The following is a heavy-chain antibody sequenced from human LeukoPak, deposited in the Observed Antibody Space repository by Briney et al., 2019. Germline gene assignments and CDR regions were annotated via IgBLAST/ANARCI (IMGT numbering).Heavy chain of an antibody. CDR1: GGSISNYY. D-gene: IGHD5-18*01. CDR3: ARDGYGSHYFDY. CDR2: IHYSGST. Sequence: SETLSLTCTVSGGSISNYYWSWIRQPPGKGLEWIGYIHYSGSTNYSPSLKSRVTISVDTSKNQFSLKLTSVTAADTAVYYCARDGYGSHYFDYWGQGTLVPVSS. J-gene: IGHJ4*02. V-gene: IGHV4-59*01.